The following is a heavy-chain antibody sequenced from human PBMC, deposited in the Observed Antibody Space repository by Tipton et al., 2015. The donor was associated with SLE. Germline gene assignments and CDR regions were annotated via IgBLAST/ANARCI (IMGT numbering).Heavy chain of an antibody. Sequence: QLVQSGGEVKKPGESLKISCKASGYRFDTHWIGWVRQRPGKGLEWMGIIYPDDSDTKYSPSFQGQVTISADKSISTAYLQWVSLKASDTAMYYCARQDSRGYYFYGLDVWDQGP. CDR2: IYPDDSDT. D-gene: IGHD2-21*01. J-gene: IGHJ6*02. V-gene: IGHV5-51*01. CDR3: ARQDSRGYYFYGLDV. CDR1: GYRFDTHW.